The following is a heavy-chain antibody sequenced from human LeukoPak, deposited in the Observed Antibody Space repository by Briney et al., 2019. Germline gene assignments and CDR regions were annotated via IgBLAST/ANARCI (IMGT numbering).Heavy chain of an antibody. CDR3: ARHRYTSSSRWFDP. CDR1: GFTFSSYW. J-gene: IGHJ5*02. CDR2: IKQDGSGQ. D-gene: IGHD6-6*01. V-gene: IGHV3-7*01. Sequence: GGSLRLSCTASGFTFSSYWMSWVRQAPGKGLEWVANIKQDGSGQEYVDSVKGRFTISRDNAKNSLYLQMNSLRAEDTAVYYCARHRYTSSSRWFDPWGQGTLVTVSS.